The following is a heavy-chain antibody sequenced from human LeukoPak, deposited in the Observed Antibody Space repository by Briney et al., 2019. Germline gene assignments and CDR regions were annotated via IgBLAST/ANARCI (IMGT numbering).Heavy chain of an antibody. CDR2: TYYRSKWHY. Sequence: SQTLSLTCVISGDRVSSNSAAWNWIRQSPSRGLEWLGRTYYRSKWHYDYAESVKRRITANPDTSKNQFSLQLNSVTPEDTAVYYCARQSSTDYYYYGLNVWGQGTTVAVSS. D-gene: IGHD1-1*01. CDR1: GDRVSSNSAA. V-gene: IGHV6-1*01. J-gene: IGHJ6*02. CDR3: ARQSSTDYYYYGLNV.